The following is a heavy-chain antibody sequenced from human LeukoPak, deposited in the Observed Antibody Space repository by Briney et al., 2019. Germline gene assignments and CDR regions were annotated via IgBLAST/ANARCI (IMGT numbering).Heavy chain of an antibody. D-gene: IGHD2-8*02. CDR2: IYYSGTT. CDR3: ARARTGDAFDI. J-gene: IGHJ3*02. Sequence: SETLSLTCTVSGGSISSYYWSWIRQPPGKGLEWIGYIYYSGTTNYNPSLKSRVTISLDTSQFSLKLSSVTAADTAVYYCARARTGDAFDIWGQGTMVTVSS. CDR1: GGSISSYY. V-gene: IGHV4-59*01.